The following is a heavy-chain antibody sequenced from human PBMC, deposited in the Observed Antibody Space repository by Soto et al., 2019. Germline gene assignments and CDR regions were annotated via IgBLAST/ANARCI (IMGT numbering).Heavy chain of an antibody. V-gene: IGHV1-69*04. D-gene: IGHD2-8*01. CDR1: GGTFSSYT. CDR2: IIPILAIA. Sequence: ASVKVSCKASGGTFSSYTISWVRQAPGQGLEWMGRIIPILAIANYAQKFQGRVTITADRSTSTAYMELSSLRSEDTAVYYCARDQEYCTNGICYRAFDYWGQGTLVTVSS. J-gene: IGHJ4*02. CDR3: ARDQEYCTNGICYRAFDY.